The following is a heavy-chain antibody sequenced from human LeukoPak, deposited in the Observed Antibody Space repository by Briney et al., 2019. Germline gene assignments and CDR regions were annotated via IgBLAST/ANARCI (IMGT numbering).Heavy chain of an antibody. Sequence: WASVKVCCKASGYTFTSYAMHWVRQAPGQRLEWMGWIDAGNGNTKYSQKFQGRVTITRDTSASTAYMELSSLRSEDTAVYYCARDRGYCSGGSCYHNWFDPWGQGTLVTVSS. J-gene: IGHJ5*02. CDR3: ARDRGYCSGGSCYHNWFDP. D-gene: IGHD2-15*01. V-gene: IGHV1-3*01. CDR2: IDAGNGNT. CDR1: GYTFTSYA.